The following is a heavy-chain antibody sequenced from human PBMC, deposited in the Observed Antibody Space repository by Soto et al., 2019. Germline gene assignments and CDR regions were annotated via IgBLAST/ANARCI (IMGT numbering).Heavy chain of an antibody. J-gene: IGHJ4*02. D-gene: IGHD2-15*01. CDR3: AVLGYCSGGSCRPFDY. CDR2: ISSSSSYI. Sequence: GGSLRLSCAASGFTFSSYSMNWVRQAPGKGLEWVSSISSSSSYIYYADSVKGRFTISRDNAKNSLYLQMNSLRAEDTAVYYCAVLGYCSGGSCRPFDYWGQGTLVTVSS. CDR1: GFTFSSYS. V-gene: IGHV3-21*01.